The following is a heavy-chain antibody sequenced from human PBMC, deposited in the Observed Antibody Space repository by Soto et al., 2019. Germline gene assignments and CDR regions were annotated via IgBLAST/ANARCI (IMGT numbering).Heavy chain of an antibody. CDR2: IRSKAYGGTT. Sequence: RPLRLSYTASGFNIGDHGMSRFRQAPGKGLEWVGFIRSKAYGGTTEYAASVKGRFTISRDDSKSIAYLQMNSLKTEDTAVYYCTRDVRFYPYYSYMAVWGKGTTVTVSS. CDR3: TRDVRFYPYYSYMAV. CDR1: GFNIGDHG. J-gene: IGHJ6*03. D-gene: IGHD3-10*01. V-gene: IGHV3-49*03.